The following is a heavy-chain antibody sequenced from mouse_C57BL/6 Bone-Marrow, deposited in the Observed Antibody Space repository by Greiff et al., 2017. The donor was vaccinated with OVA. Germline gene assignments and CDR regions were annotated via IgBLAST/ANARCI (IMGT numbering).Heavy chain of an antibody. V-gene: IGHV1-64*01. J-gene: IGHJ2*01. CDR1: GYTFTSYW. CDR2: IHPNSGST. D-gene: IGHD2-1*01. Sequence: VQLQQPGAELVKPGASVKLSCKASGYTFTSYWMHWVKQRPGQGLEWIGMIHPNSGSTNYNEKFKSKATLTVDKSSSTAYMQLSSLTSEDSAVYYCAREGIYYGNYVDFDYWGQGTTLTVSS. CDR3: AREGIYYGNYVDFDY.